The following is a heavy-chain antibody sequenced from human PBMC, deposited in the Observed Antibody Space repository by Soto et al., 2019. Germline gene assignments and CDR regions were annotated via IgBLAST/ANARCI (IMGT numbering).Heavy chain of an antibody. J-gene: IGHJ5*01. V-gene: IGHV4-31*03. CDR3: AKGACSSTACYEFAS. D-gene: IGHD2-2*01. Sequence: PSETLSLTCTVSGRSISSVNYYWNWIRQHPGKGLEWIGYIYNSGNTYYNPSLKSRVTILIDRSENQFSLKLTSVTAADTAVYYCAKGACSSTACYEFASWGQGTLVTVSS. CDR1: GRSISSVNYY. CDR2: IYNSGNT.